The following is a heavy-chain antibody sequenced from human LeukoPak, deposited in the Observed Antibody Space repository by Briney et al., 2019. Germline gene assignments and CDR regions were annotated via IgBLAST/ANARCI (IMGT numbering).Heavy chain of an antibody. V-gene: IGHV3-9*01. D-gene: IGHD3-22*01. J-gene: IGHJ4*02. CDR2: ISWNSGRI. CDR3: AKDRHYDSSGYADY. Sequence: KGLEWXXGISWNSGRIGYADCVKGRFTISRDNAKNSLYLQMNSLKAEDTALYYCAKDRHYDSSGYADYWGQGTLVTVSS.